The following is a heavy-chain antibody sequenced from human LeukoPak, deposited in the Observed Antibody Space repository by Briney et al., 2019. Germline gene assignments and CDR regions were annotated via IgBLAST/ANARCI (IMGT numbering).Heavy chain of an antibody. D-gene: IGHD4-11*01. CDR2: IYSGGST. Sequence: GSPRVSCSASGVTVSSNDMSGGRKAQGKRLEWVSVIYSGGSTYYADSVKGRFTISRDNSKNTLYLQMNSLRAEDTAVYYCARSYSNYWSGYYYMDVWGKGTTVTVSS. J-gene: IGHJ6*03. CDR1: GVTVSSND. V-gene: IGHV3-66*02. CDR3: ARSYSNYWSGYYYMDV.